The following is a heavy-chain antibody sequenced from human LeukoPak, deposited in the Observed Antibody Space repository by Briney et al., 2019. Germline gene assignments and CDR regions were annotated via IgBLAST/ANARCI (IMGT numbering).Heavy chain of an antibody. Sequence: WFGHMCISGSIYYSPSLKSGVTLSVETSKNQFSLKLSSVAAADTAVYYCARGGSSSSWYILGAFDIWGQGTMVTVSS. D-gene: IGHD6-13*01. J-gene: IGHJ3*02. CDR3: ARGGSSSSWYILGAFDI. V-gene: IGHV4-4*07. CDR2: MCISGSI.